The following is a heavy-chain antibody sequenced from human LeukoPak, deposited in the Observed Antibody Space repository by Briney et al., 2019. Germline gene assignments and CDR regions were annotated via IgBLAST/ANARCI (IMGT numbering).Heavy chain of an antibody. J-gene: IGHJ5*02. Sequence: PGGSLRLSCAASGFTFSSYSMNWVRQAPGKGLEWVSSISSSSSYIYYADSVKGRFTISRDNAKNSLYLQMSSLRAEDTAVYYCARGDSSGYYQNWFDPWGQGTLSPSPQ. CDR1: GFTFSSYS. D-gene: IGHD3-22*01. CDR3: ARGDSSGYYQNWFDP. V-gene: IGHV3-21*01. CDR2: ISSSSSYI.